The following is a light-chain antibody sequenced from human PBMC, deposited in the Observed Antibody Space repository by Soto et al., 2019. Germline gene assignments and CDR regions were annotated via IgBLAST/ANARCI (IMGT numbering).Light chain of an antibody. CDR2: NNN. Sequence: QSVLTQPPSGSGTPGQRVTISCSGGSSNIGTNAVNWYQQLPGTAPKLLIYNNNQRPSGVPARSSGSKSGTSASLAISGLQSEDEADYYCAAWDDSLNGYVFGTGTKVTVL. J-gene: IGLJ1*01. V-gene: IGLV1-44*01. CDR1: SSNIGTNA. CDR3: AAWDDSLNGYV.